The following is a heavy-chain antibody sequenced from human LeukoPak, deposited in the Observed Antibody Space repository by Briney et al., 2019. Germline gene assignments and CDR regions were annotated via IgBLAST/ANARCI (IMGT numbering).Heavy chain of an antibody. CDR2: INSDGSST. D-gene: IGHD5-24*01. V-gene: IGHV3-74*01. CDR3: ARATIPFTLTSYSYYYYMYV. Sequence: GGSLRLSCAASGFTFSSYWMHWVRQAPGKGLVWVSRINSDGSSTSYADSVKGRFTISRDNAKNTLYLQMNSLRAEDTAVYYCARATIPFTLTSYSYYYYMYVWGKGTTVTVSS. J-gene: IGHJ6*03. CDR1: GFTFSSYW.